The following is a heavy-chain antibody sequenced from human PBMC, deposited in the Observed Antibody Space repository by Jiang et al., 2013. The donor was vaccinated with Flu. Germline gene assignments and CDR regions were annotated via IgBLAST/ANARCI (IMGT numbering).Heavy chain of an antibody. Sequence: SQTLSLTCAISGDSVSSNSAAWNWIRQSPSRGLEWLGRTYYRSKWYNDYAVSVKSRITINPDTSKNQFSLQLNSVTPEDTAVYYCASFRHSSGWYTHNYWFDPWGQGTLVTVSS. CDR1: GDSVSSNSAA. D-gene: IGHD6-19*01. CDR2: TYYRSKWYN. CDR3: ASFRHSSGWYTHNYWFDP. J-gene: IGHJ5*02. V-gene: IGHV6-1*01.